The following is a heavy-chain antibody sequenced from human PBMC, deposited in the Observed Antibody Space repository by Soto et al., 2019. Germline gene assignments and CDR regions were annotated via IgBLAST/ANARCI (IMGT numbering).Heavy chain of an antibody. Sequence: PGGSLRLSCAASGFTFSNAWMSWVRQAPGKGLEWVGRIKSKTDGGTTDYAAPVKGRFTISRDDSKNTLYLQMNSLKTEDTAVYYCTTKQLWSNYGMDVWGQGTTVTVSS. J-gene: IGHJ6*02. V-gene: IGHV3-15*01. D-gene: IGHD5-18*01. CDR3: TTKQLWSNYGMDV. CDR2: IKSKTDGGTT. CDR1: GFTFSNAW.